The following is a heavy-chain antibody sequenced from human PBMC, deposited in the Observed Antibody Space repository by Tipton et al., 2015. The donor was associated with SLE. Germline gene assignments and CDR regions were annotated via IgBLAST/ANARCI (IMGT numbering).Heavy chain of an antibody. V-gene: IGHV1-69*01. CDR3: ARETLVRGTSCFDP. CDR1: GGTFSSQG. CDR2: ITHIFGTS. Sequence: QLVQSGAEVKKPGSSVKVSCKASGGTFSSQGINWVRQAPGQGLEWMGGITHIFGTSNYAQKFQGRVTITADESTSTVYMELDSLRSDDTAVYYCARETLVRGTSCFDPWGQGTLVTVSS. D-gene: IGHD3-10*01. J-gene: IGHJ5*01.